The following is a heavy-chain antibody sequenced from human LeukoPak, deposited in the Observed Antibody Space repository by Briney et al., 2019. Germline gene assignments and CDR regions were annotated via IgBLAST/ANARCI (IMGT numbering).Heavy chain of an antibody. J-gene: IGHJ4*02. CDR3: AKDYYGSGSYPLFDY. CDR2: ISGSGGST. D-gene: IGHD3-10*01. V-gene: IGHV3-23*01. CDR1: GFTFSSYA. Sequence: PGGSLRLSCAASGFTFSSYAMSWVRQAPGKGLEWVSAISGSGGSTYYADSVKGRFTISRDNSKNTLYPQMNSLRAEDTAVYYCAKDYYGSGSYPLFDYWGQGTLVTVSS.